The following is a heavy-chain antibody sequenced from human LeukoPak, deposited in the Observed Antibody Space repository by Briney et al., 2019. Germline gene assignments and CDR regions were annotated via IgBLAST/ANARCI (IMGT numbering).Heavy chain of an antibody. J-gene: IGHJ6*03. CDR2: IFHSGST. D-gene: IGHD5-18*01. CDR3: ARTTEGGYTYDYFYYYYMDV. CDR1: GYSLTSGYY. V-gene: IGHV4-38-2*02. Sequence: SETLSLTCTVSGYSLTSGYYWGWIRQPPGKGLEWIASIFHSGSTFYNPSLKSRTISVDTSKNQFSLKLSSVTAADTAVYYCARTTEGGYTYDYFYYYYMDVWGKGTTVTISS.